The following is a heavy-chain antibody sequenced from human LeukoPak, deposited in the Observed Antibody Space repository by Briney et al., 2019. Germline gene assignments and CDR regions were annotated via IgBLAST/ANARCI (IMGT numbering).Heavy chain of an antibody. CDR2: IFYNGNT. CDR1: GVSIGGYF. Sequence: PSETLSLTCTVSGVSIGGYFCSWLRQPPGKGLEWVGWIFYNGNTNYNSSLKSRLTMSVDASKNQFYLKLNSVTAADTAVYYCARYSSDHDGRHFEFWGQGILVTVSS. J-gene: IGHJ4*02. CDR3: ARYSSDHDGRHFEF. D-gene: IGHD2-21*01. V-gene: IGHV4-59*01.